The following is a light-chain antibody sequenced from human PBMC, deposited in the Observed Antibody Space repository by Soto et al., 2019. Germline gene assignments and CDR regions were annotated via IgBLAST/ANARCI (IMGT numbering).Light chain of an antibody. V-gene: IGKV3-11*01. J-gene: IGKJ4*01. CDR2: DAS. CDR1: QSVSSY. CDR3: QQRSNWPPLT. Sequence: EIVLTQSPATLSLSPGERATLSCRASQSVSSYLAWYQQKPGQTPRLLIYDASNRATGIPARFSGSGSGTAFTLTISSREPEDFAVYYCQQRSNWPPLTFGGGTKVEIK.